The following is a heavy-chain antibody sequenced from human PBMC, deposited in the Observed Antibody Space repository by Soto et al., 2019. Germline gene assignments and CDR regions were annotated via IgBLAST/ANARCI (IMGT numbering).Heavy chain of an antibody. CDR3: ARGGRYYPDRLDY. J-gene: IGHJ4*02. Sequence: QVQLVQSGAEVKKPGSSVKVSCEASGGTFSTYAISWVRQAPGQGLEWMGGISPIFGTANYAQKFQGRVTITADTYPSTAYMELTSLRSDDTAVYYCARGGRYYPDRLDYWGQGTLVTVSS. D-gene: IGHD1-26*01. CDR1: GGTFSTYA. V-gene: IGHV1-69*06. CDR2: ISPIFGTA.